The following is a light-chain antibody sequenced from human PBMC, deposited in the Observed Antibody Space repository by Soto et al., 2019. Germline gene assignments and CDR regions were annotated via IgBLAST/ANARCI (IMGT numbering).Light chain of an antibody. CDR2: GVS. CDR3: QQYDSSWT. CDR1: QSVPSNF. Sequence: EIVLTQSPGTLSLSPGERATLSCRASQSVPSNFLAWYQQKPGQAPILVIYGVSRRATGIPDRFSGSGSGTDLTLPISRLEPEDFAVYYCQQYDSSWTFGQGTKVEIK. J-gene: IGKJ1*01. V-gene: IGKV3-20*01.